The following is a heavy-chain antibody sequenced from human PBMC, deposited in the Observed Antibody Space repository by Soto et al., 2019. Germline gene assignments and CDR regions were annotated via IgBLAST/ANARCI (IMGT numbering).Heavy chain of an antibody. Sequence: VASVKVSCKASGYTFTRYYMHWVRQAPGQGLEWMGIINPSGGSTSYAQKFQGRVTMTGDTSTSTVYMELSSLRSEDTAVYYCARGPLDLKETQPYYDFWIGVLNVDYYYGMDVWGQGTTVTVSS. CDR1: GYTFTRYY. CDR2: INPSGGST. J-gene: IGHJ6*02. V-gene: IGHV1-46*01. CDR3: ARGPLDLKETQPYYDFWIGVLNVDYYYGMDV. D-gene: IGHD3-3*01.